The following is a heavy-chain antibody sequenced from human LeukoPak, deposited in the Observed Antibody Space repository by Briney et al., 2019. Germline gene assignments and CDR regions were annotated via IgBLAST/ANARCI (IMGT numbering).Heavy chain of an antibody. CDR2: IIPIFGTA. V-gene: IGHV1-69*05. D-gene: IGHD3-22*01. J-gene: IGHJ4*02. CDR1: GGTFSSYA. CDR3: AREVGYDSSGYYYEPTAFDY. Sequence: SVKVSCKASGGTFSSYAISWVRQAPGQGLEWMGGIIPIFGTANYAQKLQGRVTMTTDTSTSTAYMELRSLRSDDTAVYYCAREVGYDSSGYYYEPTAFDYWGQGTLVTVSS.